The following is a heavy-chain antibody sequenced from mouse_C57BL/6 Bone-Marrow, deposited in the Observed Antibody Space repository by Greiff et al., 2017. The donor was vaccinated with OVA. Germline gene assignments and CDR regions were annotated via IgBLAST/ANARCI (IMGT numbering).Heavy chain of an antibody. CDR1: GFSLTSYG. D-gene: IGHD1-1*01. CDR3: ARNYYGYAMDY. J-gene: IGHJ4*01. Sequence: VKLVESGPGLVAPSQSLSITCTVSGFSLTSYGVDWVRQSPGKGLEWLGVIWGVGSTNYNSALKSRLSISKDNSKSQVFLKMNSLQTDDTAMYYGARNYYGYAMDYWGQGTSVTVSS. CDR2: IWGVGST. V-gene: IGHV2-6*01.